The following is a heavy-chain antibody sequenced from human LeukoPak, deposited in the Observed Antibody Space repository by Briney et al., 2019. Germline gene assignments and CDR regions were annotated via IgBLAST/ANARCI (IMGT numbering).Heavy chain of an antibody. J-gene: IGHJ4*02. CDR3: AMDYYDSNGYSRGWDY. CDR1: GFTFTSLP. V-gene: IGHV3-30*04. Sequence: GGSLRLSCAASGFTFTSLPLHWVRQAPGKGLEWVAVSSTHGSDEYYADSVKGRFTVFSDNSKKTVYLQMDSLRAGDTAVHHCAMDYYDSNGYSRGWDYWGQGTLVTVSS. D-gene: IGHD3-22*01. CDR2: SSTHGSDE.